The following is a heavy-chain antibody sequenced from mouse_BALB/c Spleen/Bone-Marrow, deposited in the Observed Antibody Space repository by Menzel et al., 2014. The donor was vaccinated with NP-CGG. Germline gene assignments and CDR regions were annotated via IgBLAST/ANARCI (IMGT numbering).Heavy chain of an antibody. Sequence: VQLVESGAELVKPGASVKLSCKASGYTFTSYWMHWVKQRPGQGLEWIGEINPSNGRTNYNEKFKSKATLTVGKSSSTAYMQLSSLTSEDSAVYDCARRTTTVVATDYWGQGTTLTVSS. D-gene: IGHD1-1*01. CDR1: GYTFTSYW. J-gene: IGHJ2*01. V-gene: IGHV1S81*02. CDR2: INPSNGRT. CDR3: ARRTTTVVATDY.